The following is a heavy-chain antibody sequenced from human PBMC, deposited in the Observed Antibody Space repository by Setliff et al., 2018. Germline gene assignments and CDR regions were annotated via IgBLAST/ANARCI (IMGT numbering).Heavy chain of an antibody. Sequence: ASVKVSCKASGYTFTTYAMGWMRQAPGQRLEWMGWINTNTGNPSYAQGSTGRFVFSLDTSVSTAYLQISSLKPEDTAVYYCARGDFYYYFYMDVWGKGTTVTVSS. CDR2: INTNTGNP. J-gene: IGHJ6*03. CDR3: ARGDFYYYFYMDV. V-gene: IGHV7-4-1*02. CDR1: GYTFTTYA.